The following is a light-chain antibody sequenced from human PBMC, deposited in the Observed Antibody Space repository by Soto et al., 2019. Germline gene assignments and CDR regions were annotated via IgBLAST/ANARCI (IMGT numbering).Light chain of an antibody. CDR2: ENS. CDR1: SSNIGSND. J-gene: IGLJ1*01. CDR3: GTWDSSLIAL. Sequence: QSVLTQPPSVSAAPGQKVTIYCSGISSNIGSNDVSWYQQLPGKAPKLLIYENSQRPSGIPDRFSGSKSGTSATLGITGLQTGDEADYYCGTWDSSLIALFGTGTKVTVL. V-gene: IGLV1-51*02.